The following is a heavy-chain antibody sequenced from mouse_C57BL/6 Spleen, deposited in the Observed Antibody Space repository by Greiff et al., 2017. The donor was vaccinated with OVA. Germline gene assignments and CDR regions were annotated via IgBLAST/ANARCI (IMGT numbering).Heavy chain of an antibody. CDR1: GYSFTGYY. V-gene: IGHV1-31*01. CDR2: IYPYNGVT. D-gene: IGHD2-1*01. Sequence: EVQLQQSGPELVKPGASVKISCKASGYSFTGYYMHWVKQSHGNILDWIGYIYPYNGVTSYNQKFKGKATLTVDKSSSTAYMELLSLTSEDSAVYYCSRYPYGNYEYWYFDGWGTGTTVTVSS. J-gene: IGHJ1*03. CDR3: SRYPYGNYEYWYFDG.